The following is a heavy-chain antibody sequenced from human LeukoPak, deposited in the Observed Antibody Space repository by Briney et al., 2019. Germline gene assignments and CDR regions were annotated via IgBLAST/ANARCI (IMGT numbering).Heavy chain of an antibody. D-gene: IGHD3-22*01. J-gene: IGHJ4*02. CDR3: AKGNYYDSSGLDY. CDR2: ISGSGGST. CDR1: GFTFSNAW. Sequence: GGSLRLSCAASGFTFSNAWMSWVRQAPGKGLEWVSAISGSGGSTYYADSVKGRFTISRDNSKNTLYLQMNSLRAEDTAVYYCAKGNYYDSSGLDYWGQGTLVTVSS. V-gene: IGHV3-23*01.